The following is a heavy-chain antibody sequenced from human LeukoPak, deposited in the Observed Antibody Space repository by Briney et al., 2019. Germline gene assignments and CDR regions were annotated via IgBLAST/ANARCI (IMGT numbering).Heavy chain of an antibody. CDR1: GFTFSSYD. V-gene: IGHV3-13*01. Sequence: PGGSLRLSCAASGFTFSSYDMHWVRQVTGKGLEWVSAIGTAGDTYYPGSVKGRFTISRDNAKNSLYLQMNSLRAEDTAAYYCAREVGEGFDYWGQGTLVTVSS. CDR2: IGTAGDT. CDR3: AREVGEGFDY. D-gene: IGHD3-10*01. J-gene: IGHJ4*02.